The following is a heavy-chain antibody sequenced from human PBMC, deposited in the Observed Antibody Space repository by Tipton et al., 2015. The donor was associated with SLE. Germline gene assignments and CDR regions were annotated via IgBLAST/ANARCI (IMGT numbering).Heavy chain of an antibody. V-gene: IGHV4-34*01. CDR3: ATEGGNWFDP. CDR1: GGSFSVYY. Sequence: TLSLTCAVSGGSFSVYYWSWIRQSPGKGLEWIGDINHSGSTNYNPSLKTRITLSADTSKNQVSLRLTSVTAADTAVYYCATEGGNWFDPWGQGILVTVSS. J-gene: IGHJ5*02. D-gene: IGHD2-15*01. CDR2: INHSGST.